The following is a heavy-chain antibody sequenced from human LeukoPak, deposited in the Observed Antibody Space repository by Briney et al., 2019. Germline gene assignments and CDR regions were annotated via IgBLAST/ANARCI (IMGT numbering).Heavy chain of an antibody. CDR3: ARGGLAKVSSLGY. V-gene: IGHV3-48*03. CDR2: ISSSGSTI. Sequence: SGGSLRLSCAASGFTFSSYEMNWVRQAPGKGLEWVSYISSSGSTIYYADSVKGRFTISRDNAKNSLYLQMNSLRAEDTAVYYCARGGLAKVSSLGYWGQGTLVTVSS. J-gene: IGHJ4*02. CDR1: GFTFSSYE. D-gene: IGHD1-14*01.